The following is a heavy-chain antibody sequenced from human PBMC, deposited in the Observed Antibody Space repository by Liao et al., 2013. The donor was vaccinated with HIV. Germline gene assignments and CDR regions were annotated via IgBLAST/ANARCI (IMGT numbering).Heavy chain of an antibody. CDR1: GGSMTGHY. CDR3: ARHQGLELQDGHFDQ. D-gene: IGHD1-7*01. CDR2: IYYTGIT. Sequence: QVQLQESGSGLVKPSETLSLTCTVSGGSMTGHYWSWIRQTPGKGLEWIGYIYYTGITNYNPSLKGRGTISIDTSKSQFSLELSSATAADTAVYYCARHQGLELQDGHFDQWGQGILVTVSS. J-gene: IGHJ4*02. V-gene: IGHV4-59*11.